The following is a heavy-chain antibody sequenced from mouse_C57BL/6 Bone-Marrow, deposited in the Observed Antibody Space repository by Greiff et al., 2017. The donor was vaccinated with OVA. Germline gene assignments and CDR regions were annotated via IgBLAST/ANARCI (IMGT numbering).Heavy chain of an antibody. CDR1: GYTFTSYG. CDR3: ARSGWLLLFDY. Sequence: QVQLQQSGAELARPGASVKLSCKASGYTFTSYGISWVKQRTGQGLEWIGEIYPRSGNTYYNEKFKGKATLTADKSSSTAYMELRSLTSEESAVYFCARSGWLLLFDYWGQGTTLTVSS. J-gene: IGHJ2*01. V-gene: IGHV1-81*01. D-gene: IGHD2-3*01. CDR2: IYPRSGNT.